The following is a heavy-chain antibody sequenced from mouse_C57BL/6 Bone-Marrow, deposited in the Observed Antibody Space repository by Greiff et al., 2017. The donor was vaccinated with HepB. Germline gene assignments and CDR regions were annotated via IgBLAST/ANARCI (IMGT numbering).Heavy chain of an antibody. CDR1: GYTFTSYG. D-gene: IGHD1-1*01. CDR2: IYPRSGNT. J-gene: IGHJ4*01. CDR3: ARERIYYYGSYYAMDY. Sequence: VKLMESGAELARPGASVKLSCKASGYTFTSYGISWVKQRTGQGLEWIGEIYPRSGNTYYNEKFKGKATLTADKSSSTAYMELRSLTSEDSAVYFCARERIYYYGSYYAMDYWGQGTSVTVSS. V-gene: IGHV1-81*01.